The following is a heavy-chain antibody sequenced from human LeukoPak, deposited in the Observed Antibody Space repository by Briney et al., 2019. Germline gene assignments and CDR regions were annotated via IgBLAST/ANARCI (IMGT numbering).Heavy chain of an antibody. V-gene: IGHV1-8*01. D-gene: IGHD3-16*02. CDR2: MNPNSGNT. CDR1: GYTFTSYD. J-gene: IGHJ4*02. CDR3: ARGRYDYVWGSYRYEYFDY. Sequence: ASVTVSCTASGYTFTSYDINWVRQATGQGLEWMGWMNPNSGNTGYAQKFQGRVTMTRNTSISTAYMELSSLRSEDTAVYYCARGRYDYVWGSYRYEYFDYWGQGTLVTVSS.